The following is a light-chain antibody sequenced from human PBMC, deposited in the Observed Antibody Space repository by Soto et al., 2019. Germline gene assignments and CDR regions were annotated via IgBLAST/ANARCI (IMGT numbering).Light chain of an antibody. CDR3: QQRSNWPGT. Sequence: ESVLAQSPTSLSLSPGEGATVSLIASQRVNSSLAWYQQKPGQAPRLLIYDASNRATGIPVRFGGSGSGTDFTLTISSLEPEDFAAYYCQQRSNWPGTFGQGTKVDIK. CDR2: DAS. J-gene: IGKJ1*01. V-gene: IGKV3-11*01. CDR1: QRVNSS.